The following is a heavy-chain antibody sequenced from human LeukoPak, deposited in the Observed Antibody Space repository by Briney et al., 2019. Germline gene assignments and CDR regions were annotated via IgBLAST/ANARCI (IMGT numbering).Heavy chain of an antibody. J-gene: IGHJ5*02. V-gene: IGHV4-59*08. Sequence: PSETLSLTCTVSGGSISSYYWSWIRQPPGKGLEWIGYIYYSGSTNYNPSLKSRVTISVDTSKNQFSLKLSSVTAADTAVYYCARRVVAAFTWFDPWGQGTLVTVSS. CDR1: GGSISSYY. D-gene: IGHD2-15*01. CDR3: ARRVVAAFTWFDP. CDR2: IYYSGST.